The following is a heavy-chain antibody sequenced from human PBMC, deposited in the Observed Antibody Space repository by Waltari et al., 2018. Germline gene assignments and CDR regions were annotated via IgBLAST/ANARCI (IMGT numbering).Heavy chain of an antibody. CDR3: ARSTGSWYYYYYMDV. CDR1: GFTFSGYA. CDR2: ISYDGSNK. D-gene: IGHD6-13*01. J-gene: IGHJ6*03. V-gene: IGHV3-30-3*01. Sequence: QVQLVESGGGVVQPGRSLRLSCAASGFTFSGYAMHWVRQAPGKGLEWVAVISYDGSNKYYADSVKGRFTISRDNSKNTLYLQMNSLRAEDTAVYYCARSTGSWYYYYYMDVWGKGTTVTVSS.